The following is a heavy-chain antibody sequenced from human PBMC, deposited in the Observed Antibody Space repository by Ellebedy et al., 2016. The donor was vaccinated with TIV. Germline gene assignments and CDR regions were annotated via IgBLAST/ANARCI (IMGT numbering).Heavy chain of an antibody. CDR1: GFTFRSSE. CDR3: ATDEIGDRDFDY. Sequence: GESLKISCVASGFTFRSSEMNWVHQAPGQGLEWLAFIPTDDSRRGYADSVKGRFTISRDNAKNSLYLQMNSLRAEDTAVYYCATDEIGDRDFDYWGQGTLVTVSS. CDR2: IPTDDSRR. V-gene: IGHV3-48*03. D-gene: IGHD3-16*01. J-gene: IGHJ4*02.